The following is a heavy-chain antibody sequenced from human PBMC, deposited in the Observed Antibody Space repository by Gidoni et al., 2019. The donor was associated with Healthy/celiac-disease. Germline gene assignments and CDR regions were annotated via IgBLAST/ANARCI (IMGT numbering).Heavy chain of an antibody. V-gene: IGHV3-53*04. CDR1: GFTVSSNY. Sequence: EVQLLASGGGLVQPGGSLRLSCAASGFTVSSNYMSWVRQSPGKGLEWVSVIYSGGSTYYADSVKGRFTISRHNSKNTLYLQMNSLRAEDTAVYYCARDLSGDYYDRSGSPFWGQGTMVTVSS. CDR2: IYSGGST. D-gene: IGHD3-22*01. CDR3: ARDLSGDYYDRSGSPF. J-gene: IGHJ3*01.